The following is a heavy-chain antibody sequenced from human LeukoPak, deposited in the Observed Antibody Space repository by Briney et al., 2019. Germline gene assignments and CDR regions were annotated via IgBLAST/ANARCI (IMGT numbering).Heavy chain of an antibody. D-gene: IGHD1-26*01. CDR2: INPNSGGT. CDR1: GYTFTGYY. Sequence: ASVKVSCKASGYTFTGYYMHWVRQAPGQGLEWMGWINPNSGGTNYAQKFQGRVTITADKSTSTAYMELSSLRSEDTAVYYCARDQGGSYDAFDIWGQGTMVTVSS. V-gene: IGHV1-2*02. CDR3: ARDQGGSYDAFDI. J-gene: IGHJ3*02.